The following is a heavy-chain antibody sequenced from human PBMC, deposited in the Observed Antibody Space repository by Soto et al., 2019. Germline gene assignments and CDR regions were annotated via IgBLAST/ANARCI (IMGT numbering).Heavy chain of an antibody. CDR3: ARDAGPWGPYDSSKDWFDP. D-gene: IGHD3-22*01. V-gene: IGHV4-30-4*01. CDR2: IYYSGST. CDR1: GGSISSGDYY. Sequence: SETLSLTCTVSGGSISSGDYYWSWIRQPPGKGLEWIGYIYYSGSTYYNLSLKSRVTISVDTSKNQFSLKLSSVTAADTAVYYCARDAGPWGPYDSSKDWFDPWGQGTLVTVSS. J-gene: IGHJ5*02.